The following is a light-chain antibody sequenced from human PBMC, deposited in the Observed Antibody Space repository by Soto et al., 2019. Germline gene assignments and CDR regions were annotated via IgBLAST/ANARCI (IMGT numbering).Light chain of an antibody. V-gene: IGKV3-15*01. CDR2: GAS. CDR3: QQYNNWPHT. J-gene: IGKJ5*01. CDR1: QSVSSN. Sequence: EIVMTQSTVTLSVSPGERATLSCRASQSVSSNLAWYQQKPGQAPRLLFYGASTRATGIPARFSGGGSGTEFTLTVSSLQSEDFALYYCQQYNNWPHTFGQGTRLEIK.